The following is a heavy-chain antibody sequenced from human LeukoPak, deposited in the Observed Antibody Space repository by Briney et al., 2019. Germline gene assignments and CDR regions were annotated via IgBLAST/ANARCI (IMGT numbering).Heavy chain of an antibody. CDR2: IRYDGSNK. CDR1: GFTFSSYG. J-gene: IGHJ2*01. V-gene: IGHV3-30*02. D-gene: IGHD5-18*01. Sequence: GGSLRLSCAASGFTFSSYGMHWVRQAPGKGLEWVAFIRYDGSNKYYADSVKGRFTISRDTSKNTVFLQMNSLRAEDTAVYYCARSGYGYGFYSHLDLWGRGILVTVSS. CDR3: ARSGYGYGFYSHLDL.